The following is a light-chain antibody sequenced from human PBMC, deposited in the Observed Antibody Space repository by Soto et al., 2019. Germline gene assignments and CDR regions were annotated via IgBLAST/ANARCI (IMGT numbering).Light chain of an antibody. V-gene: IGKV3-15*01. Sequence: IVMTQSPATLSVSPGERATLSCRASQSVSSNLAWYQQKPGQAPRLLLYGASSRATGIPARFSGSGSGTEFTLPISSLQSEDFAVFYCQQYNNWPPTFGQGTRLEIK. CDR1: QSVSSN. CDR3: QQYNNWPPT. J-gene: IGKJ5*01. CDR2: GAS.